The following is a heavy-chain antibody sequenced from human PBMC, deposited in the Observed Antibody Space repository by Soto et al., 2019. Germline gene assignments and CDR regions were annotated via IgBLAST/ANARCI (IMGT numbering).Heavy chain of an antibody. CDR1: GFTFSSYA. CDR3: AKVRLYYYDSSGFSGMDV. D-gene: IGHD3-22*01. Sequence: GGSLRLSCAASGFTFSSYAMSWVRQAPGKGLEWVSAISGSGGSTYYADSVKGRFTISRDNSKNTLYLQMNSLRAEDTAVYYCAKVRLYYYDSSGFSGMDVWGQGTTVTVSS. J-gene: IGHJ6*02. V-gene: IGHV3-23*01. CDR2: ISGSGGST.